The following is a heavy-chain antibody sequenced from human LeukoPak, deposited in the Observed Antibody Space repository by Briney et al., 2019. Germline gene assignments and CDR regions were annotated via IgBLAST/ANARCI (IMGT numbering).Heavy chain of an antibody. D-gene: IGHD2-2*02. CDR3: AGDGSGLYIYYYMDV. J-gene: IGHJ6*03. CDR2: ISTVSTYT. Sequence: GGSLRLSCAPSGFTFSDYSMSWVRQAPGKGLEWVASISTVSTYTFYGDSVKGRFTISRDNAKNSLYLQMSYLTAEDTAVYYCAGDGSGLYIYYYMDVWGKGTTVT. V-gene: IGHV3-21*06. CDR1: GFTFSDYS.